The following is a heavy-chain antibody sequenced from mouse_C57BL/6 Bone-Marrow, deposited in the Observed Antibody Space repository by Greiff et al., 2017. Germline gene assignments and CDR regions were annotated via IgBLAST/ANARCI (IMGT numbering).Heavy chain of an antibody. CDR2: IDPSDSET. V-gene: IGHV1-52*01. Sequence: QVQLQQPGAELVRPGSSVKLSCKASGYTFTSYWLHWVKQRPIQGLEWIGNIDPSDSETHYNQKFKDKATLTVDKSSSTAYMQLSSLTSEDSAVYYCARGTRGVFFAYWGQGTLVTVSA. CDR1: GYTFTSYW. J-gene: IGHJ3*01. D-gene: IGHD3-3*01. CDR3: ARGTRGVFFAY.